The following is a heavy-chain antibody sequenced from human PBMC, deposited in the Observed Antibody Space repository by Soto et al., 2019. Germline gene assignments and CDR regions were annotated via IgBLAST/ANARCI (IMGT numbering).Heavy chain of an antibody. CDR2: IYYSGPS. Sequence: SETLSLTCTVSGGSVSRDSNFWSWIRQPPGKGLEWIGYIYYSGPSRYNPSLESRVTISIDSSKNQVSLTLTSVTAAATAVYYCARGYSHYAHWGRGTMVTVYS. CDR3: ARGYSHYAH. CDR1: GGSVSRDSNF. V-gene: IGHV4-61*01. D-gene: IGHD4-4*01. J-gene: IGHJ4*02.